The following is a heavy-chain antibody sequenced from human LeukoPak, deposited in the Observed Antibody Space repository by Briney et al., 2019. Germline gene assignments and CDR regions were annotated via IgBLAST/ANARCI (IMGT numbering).Heavy chain of an antibody. CDR3: ARDKWAPISPATDNLDY. V-gene: IGHV1-18*01. J-gene: IGHJ4*02. CDR2: ISGYNGNT. Sequence: ASVKVSYKASGYSFTSHGISWVRQAPGQGLEWMGWISGYNGNTNYAQKLQDRVTMTTDTSTSTAYMELRSLRSDDTAVYYCARDKWAPISPATDNLDYWGQGTLVTVSS. D-gene: IGHD2-2*02. CDR1: GYSFTSHG.